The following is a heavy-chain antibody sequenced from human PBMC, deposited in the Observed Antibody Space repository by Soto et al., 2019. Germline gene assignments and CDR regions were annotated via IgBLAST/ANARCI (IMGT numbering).Heavy chain of an antibody. CDR1: GYTFTSYD. V-gene: IGHV1-8*02. Sequence: ASVKVSCKASGYTFTSYDINWVRQATGQGLEWMGWMNPNSGNTGYAQKFQGRVTMTRNTSISTAYMELSSLRSEDTVVYYCARDGYSSSSGYVGATDYWGQGTLVTVSS. J-gene: IGHJ4*02. CDR3: ARDGYSSSSGYVGATDY. CDR2: MNPNSGNT. D-gene: IGHD6-6*01.